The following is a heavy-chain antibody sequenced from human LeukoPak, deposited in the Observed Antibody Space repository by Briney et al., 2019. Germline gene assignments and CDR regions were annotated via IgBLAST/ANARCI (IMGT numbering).Heavy chain of an antibody. CDR1: RFTFSSYT. J-gene: IGHJ4*02. CDR2: IRYDGSNK. V-gene: IGHV3-30*02. Sequence: GGSLRLSCSASRFTFSSYTMHWVRQAPGKGLEWVAFIRYDGSNKYYADSVKGRFTISRDNSKNTLYLQMNSLRAEDTAVYYCAKDRMTNLDYWGQGTLVTVSS. CDR3: AKDRMTNLDY.